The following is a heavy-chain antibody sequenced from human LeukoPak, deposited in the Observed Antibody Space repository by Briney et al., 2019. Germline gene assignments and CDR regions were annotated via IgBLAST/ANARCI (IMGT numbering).Heavy chain of an antibody. V-gene: IGHV3-23*01. D-gene: IGHD6-13*01. CDR2: ISGSGGTT. CDR1: GFTFSSFA. CDR3: ANIIAAAGIGF. J-gene: IGHJ4*02. Sequence: GGSLRLSCAASGFTFSSFAMTWVRQAPGKGLEWVSTISGSGGTTYYADSVKGRFTISRDNSKNTLYLQMNSLRAEDTAIYYWANIIAAAGIGFGGRGTRVTVP.